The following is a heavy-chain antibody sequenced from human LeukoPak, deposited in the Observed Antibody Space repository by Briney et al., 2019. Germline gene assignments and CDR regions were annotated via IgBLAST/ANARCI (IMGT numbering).Heavy chain of an antibody. CDR1: GFTFSSYG. CDR2: IWYDGSNK. J-gene: IGHJ5*02. D-gene: IGHD3-10*01. CDR3: ARDNSPYYYDWFDP. V-gene: IGHV3-33*01. Sequence: SGGSLRLSCAASGFTFSSYGMHWVRQAPGKGLEWVAVIWYDGSNKYYADSVKGRFTICRDNSKNTLYLQMNSVRAEDRAVYYCARDNSPYYYDWFDPGGQRTLVTVSS.